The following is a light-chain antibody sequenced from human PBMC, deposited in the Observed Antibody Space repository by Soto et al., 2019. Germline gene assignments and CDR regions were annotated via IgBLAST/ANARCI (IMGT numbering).Light chain of an antibody. Sequence: DIQMTQSPSSLSASVGDRVTITCRASQSISSYLNWYQQKPGKAPKLLIYGASSLQSGVPSRFIGSASGTDFTLTISSLQPEDFATYYCQQSYSTPYTFGQETKLEIK. CDR1: QSISSY. V-gene: IGKV1-39*01. CDR3: QQSYSTPYT. CDR2: GAS. J-gene: IGKJ2*01.